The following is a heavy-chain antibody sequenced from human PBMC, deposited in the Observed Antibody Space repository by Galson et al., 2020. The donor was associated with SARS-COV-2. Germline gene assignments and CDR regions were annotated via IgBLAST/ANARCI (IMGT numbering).Heavy chain of an antibody. J-gene: IGHJ4*02. CDR3: AKGEYSSGPNIPGY. Sequence: GGSLRLSCAASGFTFSSYAMSWVRQAPGKGLEWVSGIGNRGDSTYYADSVKGRFTISRDNSKNTLYLQMNSLRGEDTGVYYCAKGEYSSGPNIPGYWGQGTLVTVSS. D-gene: IGHD6-19*01. CDR2: IGNRGDST. V-gene: IGHV3-23*01. CDR1: GFTFSSYA.